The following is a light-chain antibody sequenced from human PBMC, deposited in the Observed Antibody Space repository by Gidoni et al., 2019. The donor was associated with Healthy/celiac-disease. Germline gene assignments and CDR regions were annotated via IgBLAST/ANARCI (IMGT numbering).Light chain of an antibody. CDR1: QSVSSY. CDR2: ETS. CDR3: QQRSNWPPRVT. Sequence: EVVLTQSPATLSLSPGDRATRCCTASQSVSSYLSWYQQKPGQAPRLLNYETSNRATGNPARFSGSGCGTAFTLTISSLEPEDFAVYYCQQRSNWPPRVTFXPXTKVDIK. V-gene: IGKV3-11*01. J-gene: IGKJ3*01.